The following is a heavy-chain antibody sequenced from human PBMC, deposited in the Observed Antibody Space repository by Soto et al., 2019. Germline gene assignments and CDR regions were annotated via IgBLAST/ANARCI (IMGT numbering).Heavy chain of an antibody. CDR1: GGSISSGGYF. CDR2: IYYSGRT. Sequence: VQLQESGPGLVKPSQTLSLTCTVSGGSISSGGYFWSWIRQHPGKGLEWIGNIYYSGRTYYNPSLESRVDISVDTSKNEFTLKVNSVTAADTAMCYCARFAKEENPKLESWHAFDFWGQGTLVTVSS. V-gene: IGHV4-31*03. J-gene: IGHJ4*02. CDR3: ARFAKEENPKLESWHAFDF. D-gene: IGHD6-6*01.